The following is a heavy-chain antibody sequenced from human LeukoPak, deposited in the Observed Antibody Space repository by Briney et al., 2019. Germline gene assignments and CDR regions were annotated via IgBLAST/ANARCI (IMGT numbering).Heavy chain of an antibody. V-gene: IGHV4-59*01. CDR2: IYYSGST. J-gene: IGHJ3*02. CDR1: GGSISSYY. Sequence: SETLSLTCTVSGGSISSYYWSWIRQPPRKGPEWIGYIYYSGSTNYNPSLKSRVTISVDTSKNQFSLKLSSVTAADTAVYYCALGGHNAFETWGQGTMVTVSS. D-gene: IGHD3-16*01. CDR3: ALGGHNAFET.